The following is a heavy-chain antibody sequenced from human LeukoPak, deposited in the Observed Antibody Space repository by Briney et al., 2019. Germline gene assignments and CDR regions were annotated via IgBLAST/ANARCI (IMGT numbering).Heavy chain of an antibody. D-gene: IGHD3-22*01. V-gene: IGHV4-61*02. CDR1: GGSISSGSYY. J-gene: IGHJ4*02. Sequence: PSQTLSLTCTVSGGSISSGSYYWSWLRQPDGKGPDGIGRIYNSGSTNYIAPLKNPITISLDTSKNQFSLKLTSATAADTAAYYCARHAFFDSTGYYYYFDYWGQGSLVTVSS. CDR3: ARHAFFDSTGYYYYFDY. CDR2: IYNSGST.